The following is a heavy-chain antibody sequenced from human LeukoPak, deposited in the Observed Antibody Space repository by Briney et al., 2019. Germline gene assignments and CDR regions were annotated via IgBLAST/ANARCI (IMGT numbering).Heavy chain of an antibody. J-gene: IGHJ4*02. CDR3: TTVGPTVNSD. D-gene: IGHD4-17*01. CDR1: GFTFSNAW. CDR2: IKIKTDGGTT. Sequence: GGSLRLSCAASGFTFSNAWMSWVRQAPGEGVEWVGQIKIKTDGGTTDYDTPVKGRFTISRDDSKSTLYLQMNSLQTEDTAVYYCTTVGPTVNSDWGQGTLVTVSS. V-gene: IGHV3-15*01.